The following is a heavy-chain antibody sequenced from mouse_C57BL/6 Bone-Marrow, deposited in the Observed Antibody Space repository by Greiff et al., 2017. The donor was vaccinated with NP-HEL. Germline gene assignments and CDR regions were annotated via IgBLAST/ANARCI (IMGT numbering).Heavy chain of an antibody. D-gene: IGHD1-1*01. CDR2: IDPDNGDT. J-gene: IGHJ3*01. Sequence: VQLQQSGAELVRPGASVKLSCTASGFTFTDYYMHWVKQRPDQGLEWIGRIDPDNGDTDYASKFQGQATITVDKSSNTAYLQLSSLLSEDTVVYYCTTWYYCGSRFAYWGQGTLVTVSA. CDR1: GFTFTDYY. CDR3: TTWYYCGSRFAY. V-gene: IGHV14-4*01.